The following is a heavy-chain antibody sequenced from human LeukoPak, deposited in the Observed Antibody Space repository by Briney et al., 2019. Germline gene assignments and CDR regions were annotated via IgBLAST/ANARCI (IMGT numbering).Heavy chain of an antibody. CDR2: IFRSGTT. CDR3: ARVSGYDWESFYDY. V-gene: IGHV4-30-4*07. D-gene: IGHD5-12*01. J-gene: IGHJ4*02. Sequence: SETLSLTCGVSGGSISSGGYSWSWIRQPPGKAPEWIGYIFRSGTTYYNPSLKSRVTTSVDTSKNQFSLKLSSVTAADTAMYYCARVSGYDWESFYDYWGQGSLVTVSS. CDR1: GGSISSGGYS.